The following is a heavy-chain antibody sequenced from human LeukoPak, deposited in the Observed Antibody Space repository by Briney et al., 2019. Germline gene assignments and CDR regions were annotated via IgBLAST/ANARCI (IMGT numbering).Heavy chain of an antibody. CDR1: GGTFSSYA. J-gene: IGHJ5*02. CDR2: IIPIFGTA. Sequence: SVKVSCKASGGTFSSYAISWVRQAPGQGLEWMGGIIPIFGTANYAQKFQGRVTITADESTSTAYMELSSLRSEDTAVYYCARGGVVVPAAIVWFDPWGQGTLVTVSS. V-gene: IGHV1-69*13. CDR3: ARGGVVVPAAIVWFDP. D-gene: IGHD2-2*02.